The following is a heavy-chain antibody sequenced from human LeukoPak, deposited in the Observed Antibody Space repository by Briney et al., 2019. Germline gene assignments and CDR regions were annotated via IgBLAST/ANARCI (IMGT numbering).Heavy chain of an antibody. CDR2: INHSGRT. D-gene: IGHD2-2*01. J-gene: IGHJ2*01. Sequence: SSETLSLTCAVYVESFSGYYWSWIRQPPGKGLEWVGEINHSGRTNYNPSLKSRVTISVDTSKNQFSLKLSSVTAADTAVYYCARVGRLYCSSTSCYEIYWYFDLWGRGTLVTVSS. V-gene: IGHV4-34*01. CDR1: VESFSGYY. CDR3: ARVGRLYCSSTSCYEIYWYFDL.